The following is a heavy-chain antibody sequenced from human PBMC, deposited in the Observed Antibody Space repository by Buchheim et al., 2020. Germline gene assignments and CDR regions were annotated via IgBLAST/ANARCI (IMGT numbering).Heavy chain of an antibody. CDR2: IYAGGAT. J-gene: IGHJ5*02. D-gene: IGHD3-22*01. CDR3: ARRQPSGSWFDP. CDR1: GFTVSSDS. Sequence: EVQLVESGGGLVQPGGSLRLSCAVSGFTVSSDSMSWVRQAPGKGLEWVSAIYAGGATYYTDSVKGRFNISSDSSKNPLYLQMNRLRVEDTAMYYCARRQPSGSWFDPWGQGTL. V-gene: IGHV3-66*01.